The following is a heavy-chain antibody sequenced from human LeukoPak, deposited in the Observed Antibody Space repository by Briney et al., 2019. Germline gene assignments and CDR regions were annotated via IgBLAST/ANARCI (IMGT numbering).Heavy chain of an antibody. CDR1: GESFSGYY. CDR3: ARLRSPGTD. Sequence: PSETLCLTCAIYGESFSGYYWSWVRQPPEKGLEWIGEIRHSGRTNYNPSLKSRVTISLDTSRNQLSLKLNSVTAADTAVYYCARLRSPGTDWGQGTLVTVSS. CDR2: IRHSGRT. J-gene: IGHJ4*02. D-gene: IGHD1-1*01. V-gene: IGHV4-34*01.